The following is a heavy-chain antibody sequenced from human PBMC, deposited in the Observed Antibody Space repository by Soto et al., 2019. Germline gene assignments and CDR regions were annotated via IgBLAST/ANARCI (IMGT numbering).Heavy chain of an antibody. CDR2: LYWDDNE. Sequence: QITLKESGPTLVKPTQTLTLTCTFSGFSLTTRGVGVGWIRQPPGKALEWLALLYWDDNEHYSPSLKNRLTVTKDTSKNQVVLTMTIMDPVDTATYSCAHDSSDWYGFDYWGQGILVTVSS. CDR1: GFSLTTRGVG. D-gene: IGHD6-19*01. J-gene: IGHJ4*02. V-gene: IGHV2-5*02. CDR3: AHDSSDWYGFDY.